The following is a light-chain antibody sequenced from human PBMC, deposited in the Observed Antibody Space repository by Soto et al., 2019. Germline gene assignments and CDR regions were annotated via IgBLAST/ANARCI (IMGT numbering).Light chain of an antibody. CDR2: DTS. CDR1: QTVTFK. V-gene: IGKV3-20*01. Sequence: EIVLTQSPATLTSSAGERATLSCRASQTVTFKLAWYQHKPGQAPRLLIYDTSNRATGIPDRFSGSGSGTDFTLTISRLEPEDFAVYYCQQCGSSPITFGQGTRLEIK. J-gene: IGKJ5*01. CDR3: QQCGSSPIT.